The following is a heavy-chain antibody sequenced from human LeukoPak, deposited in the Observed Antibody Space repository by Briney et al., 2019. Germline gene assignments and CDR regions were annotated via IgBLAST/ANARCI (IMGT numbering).Heavy chain of an antibody. CDR2: INHSGST. CDR3: ARGNGGVEDY. Sequence: SETLSLTCAVYGGSFSGYYWSWIRQPPGKGLEWIGEINHSGSTNYNPSLKSRVTISVDTSKNQFSLKLSSVTAADTDVYYCARGNGGVEDYWGQGTLVTVSS. CDR1: GGSFSGYY. V-gene: IGHV4-34*01. D-gene: IGHD3-16*01. J-gene: IGHJ4*02.